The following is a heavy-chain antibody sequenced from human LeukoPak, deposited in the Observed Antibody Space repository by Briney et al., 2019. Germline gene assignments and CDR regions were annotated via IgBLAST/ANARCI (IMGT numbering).Heavy chain of an antibody. V-gene: IGHV3-73*01. J-gene: IGHJ4*02. CDR1: GFTFSGSA. Sequence: GGSLKLSCAASGFTFSGSAIHWVRQPSGKGLEWVGRIRSKANNYATAYAASVKGRFTISRDDSKNTAYLQMNSLKTEDTAVYYCTRRGRGFGELLIDWGQGTLVTVSS. CDR2: IRSKANNYAT. CDR3: TRRGRGFGELLID. D-gene: IGHD3-10*01.